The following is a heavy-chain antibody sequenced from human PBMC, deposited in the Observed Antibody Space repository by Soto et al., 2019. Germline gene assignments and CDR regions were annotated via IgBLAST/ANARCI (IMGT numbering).Heavy chain of an antibody. J-gene: IGHJ4*02. CDR3: TTDPAGYGDFFDY. Sequence: EVQLVESGGGLVQPGGSLRLSCAASGFTFSNAWMSWVRQAPGKGLEWVGRIKSKTDGGTTDYAAPVKGRFTISRDDSKNTLYLQMNSLKTEDTAVYYCTTDPAGYGDFFDYWGQGTLVTVSS. CDR2: IKSKTDGGTT. D-gene: IGHD4-17*01. V-gene: IGHV3-15*01. CDR1: GFTFSNAW.